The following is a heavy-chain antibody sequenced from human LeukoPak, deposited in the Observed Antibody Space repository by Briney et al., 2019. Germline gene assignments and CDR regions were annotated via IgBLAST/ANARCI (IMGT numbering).Heavy chain of an antibody. Sequence: SETLSLTCAVYGGSFSGYYWSWIRQPPGKGLEWIGEINHSGSTNYNPSLKSRVTISVDRSKNQFSLKLSSVTAAGTAVYYCARETHYGDYVDYFDYWGQGTLVTVSS. CDR3: ARETHYGDYVDYFDY. V-gene: IGHV4-34*01. CDR2: INHSGST. D-gene: IGHD4-17*01. J-gene: IGHJ4*02. CDR1: GGSFSGYY.